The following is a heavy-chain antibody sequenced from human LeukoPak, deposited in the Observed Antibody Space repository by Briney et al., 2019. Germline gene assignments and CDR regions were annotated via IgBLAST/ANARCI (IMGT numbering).Heavy chain of an antibody. CDR1: GGSFSGYY. J-gene: IGHJ5*02. V-gene: IGHV4-34*01. CDR2: INHSGST. CDR3: ARGDYSNVRGATNWFDP. Sequence: SETLSLTCAVYGGSFSGYYWSWIRQPPGKGLEWIGEINHSGSTNYNPSPKSRVTISVATSKHQFSLNLSCVTGADTAVYYCARGDYSNVRGATNWFDPWGQGTLVTVSS. D-gene: IGHD4-11*01.